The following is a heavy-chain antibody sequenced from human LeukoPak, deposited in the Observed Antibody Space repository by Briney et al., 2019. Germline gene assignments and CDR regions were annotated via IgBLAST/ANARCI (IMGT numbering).Heavy chain of an antibody. D-gene: IGHD5-18*01. CDR2: ISSSGSTI. V-gene: IGHV3-48*03. Sequence: GGSLRLSRAASGFTFSSYEMNWVRQAPGKGLEWVSYISSSGSTIYYADSVKGRFTISRDNAKNSLYLQMNSLRAEDTAVYYCARVPYGYSYGSYYFDYWGQGTLVTVSS. J-gene: IGHJ4*02. CDR1: GFTFSSYE. CDR3: ARVPYGYSYGSYYFDY.